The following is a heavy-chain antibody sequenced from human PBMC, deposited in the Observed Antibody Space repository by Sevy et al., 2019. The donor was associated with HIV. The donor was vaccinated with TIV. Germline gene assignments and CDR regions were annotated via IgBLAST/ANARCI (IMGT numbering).Heavy chain of an antibody. CDR1: GFTFRTYS. CDR2: ISGDSRYI. V-gene: IGHV3-21*04. D-gene: IGHD3-3*01. Sequence: GGSLRLSCAASGFTFRTYSMNWVRQAPGKGLEWLSSISGDSRYIYYSDSVKGRFTISRANTKNLLYLQINNLRVEDTSIYYCARDFTIFGVVSGLDYWGQGNLVTVSS. CDR3: ARDFTIFGVVSGLDY. J-gene: IGHJ4*02.